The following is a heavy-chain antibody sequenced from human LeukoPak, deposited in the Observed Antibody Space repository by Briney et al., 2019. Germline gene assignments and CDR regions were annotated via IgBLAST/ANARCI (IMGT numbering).Heavy chain of an antibody. Sequence: PGGSLRLSCAASGFTFSSYSMNWVRQAPGKGLEWVSYISSSSTIYYADSVKGRFTISRDNAKNSLYLQMNSLRAEDTAVYYCARDGGSYSSSWFDYWGQGTLVTVSS. CDR1: GFTFSSYS. CDR3: ARDGGSYSSSWFDY. V-gene: IGHV3-48*04. CDR2: ISSSSTI. J-gene: IGHJ5*01. D-gene: IGHD6-13*01.